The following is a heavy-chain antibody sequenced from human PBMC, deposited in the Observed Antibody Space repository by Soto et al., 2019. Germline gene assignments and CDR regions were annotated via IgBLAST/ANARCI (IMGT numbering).Heavy chain of an antibody. D-gene: IGHD4-4*01. Sequence: PGGSLRLSCAASGFTFDDYAMHWVRQAPGKGLEWVSGISWNSGSIGYADSVKGRFTISRDNAKNSLYLQMNSLRAEDTALYYCAKDFDYSNLFDYWGQGTLVTVSS. CDR2: ISWNSGSI. J-gene: IGHJ4*02. CDR1: GFTFDDYA. V-gene: IGHV3-9*01. CDR3: AKDFDYSNLFDY.